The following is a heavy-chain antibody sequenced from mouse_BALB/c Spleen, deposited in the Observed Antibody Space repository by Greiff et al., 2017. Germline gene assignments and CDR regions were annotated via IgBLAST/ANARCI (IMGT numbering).Heavy chain of an antibody. CDR1: GYAFTNYL. CDR2: INPGSGGT. Sequence: VQLQESGAELVRPGTSVKVSCKASGYAFTNYLIEWVKQRPGQGLEWIGVINPGSGGTNYNEKFKGKATLTADKSSSTAYMQLSSLTSDDSEVYFCARELGPGDYWGQGTSVTVSS. V-gene: IGHV1-54*01. CDR3: ARELGPGDY. J-gene: IGHJ4*01. D-gene: IGHD4-1*01.